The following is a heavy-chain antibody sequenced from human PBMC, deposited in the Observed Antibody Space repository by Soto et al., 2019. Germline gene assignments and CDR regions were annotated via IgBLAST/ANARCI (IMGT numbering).Heavy chain of an antibody. CDR2: ISFDGSKK. D-gene: IGHD1-26*01. Sequence: GGALRLSCAASGFTFSSFGMHWVRQAPGKGLEWVSGISFDGSKKYCADSVKGRFTISRDNSKNTLFLQMNSLRAEDTAVYYCAKDSMGDYYGMDVWGQGTTVTVSS. V-gene: IGHV3-30*18. CDR1: GFTFSSFG. CDR3: AKDSMGDYYGMDV. J-gene: IGHJ6*02.